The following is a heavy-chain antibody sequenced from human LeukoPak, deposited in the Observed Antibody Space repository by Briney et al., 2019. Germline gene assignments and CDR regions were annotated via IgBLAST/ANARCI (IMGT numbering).Heavy chain of an antibody. D-gene: IGHD3-10*01. J-gene: IGHJ6*03. Sequence: SETLSLTCTVSGGSISSGSYYWSWIRQPAGKGLEWIGRIYTSGSTNYNPSLKSRVTMSVDTSKNQFSLKLSSVTAADTAVYYCARDRKITMVRGVIITGLGGYYMDVWGKGTTVTISS. CDR3: ARDRKITMVRGVIITGLGGYYMDV. CDR1: GGSISSGSYY. V-gene: IGHV4-61*02. CDR2: IYTSGST.